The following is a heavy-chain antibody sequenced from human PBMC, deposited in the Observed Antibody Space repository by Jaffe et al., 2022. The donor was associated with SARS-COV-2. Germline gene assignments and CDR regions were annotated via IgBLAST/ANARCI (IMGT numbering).Heavy chain of an antibody. J-gene: IGHJ6*02. V-gene: IGHV4-39*01. CDR3: ARAIRESSVAGSYPLGMDV. D-gene: IGHD1-26*01. Sequence: QLQLHESGPGLVKPSETLSLTCTVSGGSISSADYYWVWIRQSPGKGLEWIGRTHSSGNTYYNPSLKSRVTISADTSKNQFSLKLTSVTATDTAVYYCARAIRESSVAGSYPLGMDVWGQGTTVTVSS. CDR2: THSSGNT. CDR1: GGSISSADYY.